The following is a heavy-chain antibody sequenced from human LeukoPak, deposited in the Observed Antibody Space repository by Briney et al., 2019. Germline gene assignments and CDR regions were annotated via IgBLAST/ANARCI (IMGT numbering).Heavy chain of an antibody. D-gene: IGHD5-24*01. V-gene: IGHV3-74*01. CDR3: ARDWVYKIDY. Sequence: PGGSLRLSCETAGFTFSSYVMHWVRRTPGKGLVWVSRISHDGIISYADSVKGRFTISRDSAKNTLILQMNSLRVEDTAVYYCARDWVYKIDYWVRGTLVTVSS. J-gene: IGHJ4*02. CDR2: ISHDGII. CDR1: GFTFSSYV.